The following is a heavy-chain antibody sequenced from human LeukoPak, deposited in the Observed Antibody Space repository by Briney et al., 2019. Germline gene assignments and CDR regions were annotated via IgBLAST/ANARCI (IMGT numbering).Heavy chain of an antibody. CDR2: ISWNSGSI. CDR3: AKEEGVYSSGWYSTAFDI. V-gene: IGHV3-9*03. J-gene: IGHJ3*02. Sequence: PGGSLRLSCAASGFTFDDYAMHWVRQAPGKGLEWVSGISWNSGSIGYADSVKGRFTISRDNAKNSLYLQMNSLRAEDMALYYCAKEEGVYSSGWYSTAFDIWGQGTMVTVSS. D-gene: IGHD6-19*01. CDR1: GFTFDDYA.